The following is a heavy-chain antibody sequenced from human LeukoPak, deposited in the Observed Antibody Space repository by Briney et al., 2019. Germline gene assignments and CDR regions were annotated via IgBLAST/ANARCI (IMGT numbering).Heavy chain of an antibody. D-gene: IGHD4-17*01. Sequence: PGRSLRLSCAASGFTFSSYAMHWVRQAPGKGLEWVSYISSSGSTIYYADSVKGRFTISRDNAKNSLYLQMNSLRAEDTAVFYCARMTTVTTPRYYFDYWGQGTLVTVSS. CDR1: GFTFSSYA. CDR3: ARMTTVTTPRYYFDY. CDR2: ISSSGSTI. V-gene: IGHV3-48*04. J-gene: IGHJ4*02.